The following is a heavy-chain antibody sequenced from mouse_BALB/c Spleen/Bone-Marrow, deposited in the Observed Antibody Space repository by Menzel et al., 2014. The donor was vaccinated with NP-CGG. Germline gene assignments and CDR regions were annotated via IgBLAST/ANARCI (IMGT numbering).Heavy chain of an antibody. Sequence: EVQLVESGPGLVKPSQSLSLICTVTGYSITSDYAWNWIRQFPGNKQEWMGYITYSGISTYNPSLKSRISITRDTSKNQFFLQLNSVTTEDTATYYCARSYDYDGYYAMDYWGQGTSVTVSS. V-gene: IGHV3-2*02. CDR1: GYSITSDYA. CDR3: ARSYDYDGYYAMDY. D-gene: IGHD2-4*01. CDR2: ITYSGIS. J-gene: IGHJ4*01.